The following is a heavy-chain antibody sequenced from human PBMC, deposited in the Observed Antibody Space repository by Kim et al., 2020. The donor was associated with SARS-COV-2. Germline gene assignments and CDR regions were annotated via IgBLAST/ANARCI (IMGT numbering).Heavy chain of an antibody. J-gene: IGHJ5*02. CDR3: ARDGGFGDFSWFDP. V-gene: IGHV1-2*04. D-gene: IGHD3-10*01. Sequence: AQKFQGWVTMTRDTSISTAYMELSRLRSDDTAVYYCARDGGFGDFSWFDPWGQGTLVTVSS.